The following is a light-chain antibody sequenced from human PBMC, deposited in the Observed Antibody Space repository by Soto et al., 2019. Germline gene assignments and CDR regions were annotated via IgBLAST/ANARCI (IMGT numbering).Light chain of an antibody. J-gene: IGKJ1*01. Sequence: EIVLTQSPGTLSLSPGDRATLSCRASQSINGNYLHWYQQKPGQAARLLIFGTSSMATGIPDRFIGGGSGTDFTLNISRLEPEDFAVYYCQQCGSLPGTFGQGTKVESK. CDR1: QSINGNY. CDR2: GTS. V-gene: IGKV3-20*01. CDR3: QQCGSLPGT.